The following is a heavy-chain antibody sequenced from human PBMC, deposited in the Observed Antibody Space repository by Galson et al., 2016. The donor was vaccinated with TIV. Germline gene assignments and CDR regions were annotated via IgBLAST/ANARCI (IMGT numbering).Heavy chain of an antibody. CDR1: GNIFTRDY. Sequence: SVKVSCKASGNIFTRDYVHWVRQAPGHGLEWMGVIDPTYGGTTFAQKFQALVTMTRDTSTSTVYMEVSGLKSDDTAVYYCIRDLGRLRDFWGQGTLVTVSS. D-gene: IGHD7-27*01. V-gene: IGHV1-46*03. CDR3: IRDLGRLRDF. J-gene: IGHJ4*02. CDR2: IDPTYGGT.